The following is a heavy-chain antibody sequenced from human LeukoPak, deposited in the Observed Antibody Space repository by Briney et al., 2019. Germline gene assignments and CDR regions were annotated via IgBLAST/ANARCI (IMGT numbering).Heavy chain of an antibody. CDR1: GYTFTSYG. CDR3: ARDLGTAMVPYFDY. Sequence: ASLKVSCTASGYTFTSYGISWVRQAPGQRLERMGWISAYNGNTNYAQKLQGRVTMTTDTSTSTAYMELRSLRSDDTAVYYCARDLGTAMVPYFDYWGQGTLVTVSS. D-gene: IGHD5-18*01. J-gene: IGHJ4*02. CDR2: ISAYNGNT. V-gene: IGHV1-18*04.